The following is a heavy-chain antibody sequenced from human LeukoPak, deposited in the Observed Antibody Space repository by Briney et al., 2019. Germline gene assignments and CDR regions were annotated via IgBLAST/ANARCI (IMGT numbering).Heavy chain of an antibody. V-gene: IGHV1-2*02. CDR2: IDANNGDT. Sequence: ASVKISCKASGYTFRGNYIHWLRQAPGQGLEGMGWIDANNGDTKSAQKFQGRVTMSRDTSISTAYMDLSSLSPDDAAVYYCARDPYSVPLYFFDYWGQGTLVTVSS. CDR3: ARDPYSVPLYFFDY. J-gene: IGHJ4*02. D-gene: IGHD2-2*01. CDR1: GYTFRGNY.